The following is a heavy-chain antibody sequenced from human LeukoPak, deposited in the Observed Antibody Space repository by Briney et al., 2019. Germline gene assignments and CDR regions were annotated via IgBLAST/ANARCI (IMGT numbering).Heavy chain of an antibody. D-gene: IGHD3-22*01. CDR2: INHSGST. J-gene: IGHJ4*02. V-gene: IGHV4-34*01. CDR3: ARGAYYYDSSGYYTYYFDY. Sequence: SETLSLTCALYGGSFSGYYWSWIRKPPGKGREWIGEINHSGSTNYNPSLKSRVTISVDTSKNQFSRKLSSVTAADTAVYYCARGAYYYDSSGYYTYYFDYWGQGTLVTVSS. CDR1: GGSFSGYY.